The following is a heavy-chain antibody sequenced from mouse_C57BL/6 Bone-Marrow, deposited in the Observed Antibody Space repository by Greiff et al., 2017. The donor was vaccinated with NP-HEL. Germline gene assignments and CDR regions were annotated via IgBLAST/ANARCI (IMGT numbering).Heavy chain of an antibody. V-gene: IGHV5-6*01. CDR1: GFTFSSYG. Sequence: EVQLVESGGDLVKPGGSLKLSCAASGFTFSSYGMSWVRQTPDKRLEWVATISSGGSYTYYPDSVKGRFTISRDNAKNTLYLQMSSLKSEDTAMYYCARRVYPDYFDYWGQGTTLTVSS. J-gene: IGHJ2*01. CDR3: ARRVYPDYFDY. CDR2: ISSGGSYT.